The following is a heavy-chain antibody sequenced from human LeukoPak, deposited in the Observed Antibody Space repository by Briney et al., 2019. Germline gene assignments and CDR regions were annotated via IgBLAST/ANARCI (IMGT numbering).Heavy chain of an antibody. CDR3: ARVRNSSGLFDY. D-gene: IGHD6-19*01. CDR1: GGTFSSYA. CDR2: IIPILGIA. J-gene: IGHJ4*02. V-gene: IGHV1-69*04. Sequence: SVKVSCKASGGTFSSYAISWVRQAPGQGLEWMGRIIPILGIANYAQKFQGRVTITADKSTSTAYMELSSLRSEDTAVYYCARVRNSSGLFDYWGQGTLVTVSS.